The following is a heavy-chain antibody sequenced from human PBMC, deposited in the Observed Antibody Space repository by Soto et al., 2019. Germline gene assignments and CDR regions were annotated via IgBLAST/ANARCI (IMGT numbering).Heavy chain of an antibody. CDR1: GFTFTSSA. J-gene: IGHJ4*02. V-gene: IGHV1-58*01. Sequence: ASVKVSCKASGFTFTSSAVQWVRQARGQRLEWIGWIVVGSGNTNYAQKFQERVTITRDMSTSTAYMELSSLRSEDTAVYYCAARTSYDYGDYVFDYWGQGTQVTVSS. CDR3: AARTSYDYGDYVFDY. D-gene: IGHD4-17*01. CDR2: IVVGSGNT.